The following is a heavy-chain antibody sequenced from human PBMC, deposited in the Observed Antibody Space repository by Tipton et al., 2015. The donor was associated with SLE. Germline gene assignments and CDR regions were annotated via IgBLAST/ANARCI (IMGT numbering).Heavy chain of an antibody. CDR3: ARVVKGSSWYWFDP. J-gene: IGHJ5*02. V-gene: IGHV4-59*01. CDR2: IYYSGST. Sequence: TLSLTCTVSGGSISDYYWSWIRQPPGKGLEWIGYIYYSGSTNYNPSLKSRVTISVDTSKKQFSLKLSSVTAADTAVYYCARVVKGSSWYWFDPWGQGTLVTVSS. D-gene: IGHD6-13*01. CDR1: GGSISDYY.